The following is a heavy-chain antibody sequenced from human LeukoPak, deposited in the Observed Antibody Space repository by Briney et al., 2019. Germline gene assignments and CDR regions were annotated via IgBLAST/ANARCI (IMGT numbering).Heavy chain of an antibody. CDR2: ISGSGGST. CDR1: GFTFSSYA. CDR3: AKDRQWLSLNYFDY. Sequence: GGSLRLSCAASGFTFSSYAMSWVRQAPGKGLEWVSAISGSGGSTYYADSVKGRFTISRDNSKNTLYLQMNSLRAEDMAVYYCAKDRQWLSLNYFDYWGQGTLVTVSS. D-gene: IGHD3-22*01. J-gene: IGHJ4*02. V-gene: IGHV3-23*01.